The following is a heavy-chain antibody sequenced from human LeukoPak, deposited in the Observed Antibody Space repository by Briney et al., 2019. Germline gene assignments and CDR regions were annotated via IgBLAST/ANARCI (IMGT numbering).Heavy chain of an antibody. CDR1: GGSISGTPYY. V-gene: IGHV4-34*01. D-gene: IGHD6-19*01. CDR2: INHSGST. CDR3: ARVGSGWYPTRDY. Sequence: PSETLSLTCTVSGGSISGTPYYWSWIRQPPGKGLEWIGEINHSGSTNYNPSLKSRVTISVDTSKNQFSLKLSSVTAADTAVYYCARVGSGWYPTRDYWGQGTLVTVSS. J-gene: IGHJ4*02.